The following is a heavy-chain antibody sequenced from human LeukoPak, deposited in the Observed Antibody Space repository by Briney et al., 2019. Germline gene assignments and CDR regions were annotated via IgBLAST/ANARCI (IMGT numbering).Heavy chain of an antibody. CDR2: ISSSSSFI. D-gene: IGHD2-15*01. CDR1: GFTFSSYS. J-gene: IGHJ4*02. Sequence: PGGSLRLSCVASGFTFSSYSMNWVRQAPGKGLEWVSSISSSSSFIYYADSVKGRFTISRDNAKNSLYLQMNSLRAEDTAVYYCARRNTGWGDCSGGSCYRDDFDYWGQGTLATVAS. CDR3: ARRNTGWGDCSGGSCYRDDFDY. V-gene: IGHV3-21*01.